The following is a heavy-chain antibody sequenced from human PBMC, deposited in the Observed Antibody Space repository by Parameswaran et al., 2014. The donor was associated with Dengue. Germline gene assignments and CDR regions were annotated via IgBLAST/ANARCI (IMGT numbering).Heavy chain of an antibody. Sequence: RLVRQAPGQGLEWMGRIIPILGIANYAQKFQGRVTITADKSTSTAYMELSSLRSEDTAVYYCASPFGGGAFAFDIWGQGTMVTVSS. J-gene: IGHJ3*02. D-gene: IGHD3-16*01. CDR2: IIPILGIA. CDR3: ASPFGGGAFAFDI. V-gene: IGHV1-69*02.